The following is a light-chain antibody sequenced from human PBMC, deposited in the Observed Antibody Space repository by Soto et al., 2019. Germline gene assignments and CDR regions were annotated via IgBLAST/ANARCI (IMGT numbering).Light chain of an antibody. V-gene: IGKV3-15*01. Sequence: EIVMTQSPATLSVSPWERVTLSCRASQSVSGHLAWYQQKPGQAPRLIISGASTRATGIPARFSGSGSGTEFTLTISSLQSEDFAVYYCHQYHYWWTFGQGTKVDI. CDR1: QSVSGH. J-gene: IGKJ1*01. CDR3: HQYHYWWT. CDR2: GAS.